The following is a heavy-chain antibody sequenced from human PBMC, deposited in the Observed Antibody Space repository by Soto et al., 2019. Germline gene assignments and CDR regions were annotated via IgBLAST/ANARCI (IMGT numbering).Heavy chain of an antibody. Sequence: SETLSLTCTVSGGSISSSSYYWGWIRQPPGKGLEWIGSIYYSGITYYNPSLKSRVTISVDTSKNQFSLKLSSVTAADTAVYYCARLERKDYGPFLGYFDLWGRGTLVTVSS. CDR3: ARLERKDYGPFLGYFDL. J-gene: IGHJ2*01. CDR1: GGSISSSSYY. D-gene: IGHD4-17*01. V-gene: IGHV4-39*01. CDR2: IYYSGIT.